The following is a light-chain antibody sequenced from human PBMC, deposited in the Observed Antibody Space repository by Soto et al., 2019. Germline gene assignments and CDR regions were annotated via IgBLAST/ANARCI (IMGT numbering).Light chain of an antibody. V-gene: IGKV3-11*01. Sequence: EIVLTQSPATLSLSPGERATLSCRASQSVSTYLAWYQQKPGQAPRLLIYDASNRATGIPARFSGSGSGTDFTLTISSLEPEDFAVYYFQHRSHSLTFGGGPKGEIK. J-gene: IGKJ4*01. CDR2: DAS. CDR1: QSVSTY. CDR3: QHRSHSLT.